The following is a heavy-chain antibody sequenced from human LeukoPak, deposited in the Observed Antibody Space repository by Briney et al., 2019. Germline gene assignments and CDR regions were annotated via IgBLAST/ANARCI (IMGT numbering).Heavy chain of an antibody. D-gene: IGHD3-3*01. J-gene: IGHJ3*02. V-gene: IGHV1-24*01. CDR2: FDPEDGET. CDR1: GYTLTELS. Sequence: GASVKVSCKVSGYTLTELSMHWVRQAPGKGLEWMGGFDPEDGETIYAQKFQGRVTMTEDTSTDTAYMELSSLRSEDTAVYYCATGTIFRVVINSDAFDIWGQGTMVTVSS. CDR3: ATGTIFRVVINSDAFDI.